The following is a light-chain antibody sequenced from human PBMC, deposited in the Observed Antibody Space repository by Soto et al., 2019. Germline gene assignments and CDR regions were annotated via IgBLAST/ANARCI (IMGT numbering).Light chain of an antibody. CDR2: DAS. V-gene: IGKV3-11*01. CDR1: QSVSSY. J-gene: IGKJ2*01. Sequence: EIVLTQSPATLSLSPGDRATLSCKASQSVSSYLAWYQQKPGQGPRLLIYDASNRATGIPARFSGSGSGTDFTLTISSLEPEDFAVYYCQHRSNWPMYTFGQGTKLEIK. CDR3: QHRSNWPMYT.